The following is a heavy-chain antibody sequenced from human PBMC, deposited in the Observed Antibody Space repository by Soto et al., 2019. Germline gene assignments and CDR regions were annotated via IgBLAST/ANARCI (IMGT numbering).Heavy chain of an antibody. J-gene: IGHJ6*02. Sequence: EVQLVESGGGLVQPGGSLRLSCAASGFTFSSYSMNWVRQAPGKGLEWVSYISSSSSTIYYADSVKGRFTISRDNAKNPQHQKMNRRRDEAAAEYYGARGGTRTAAGRYYYYGMDVWGQGTTVTVSS. CDR3: ARGGTRTAAGRYYYYGMDV. D-gene: IGHD6-13*01. CDR2: ISSSSSTI. CDR1: GFTFSSYS. V-gene: IGHV3-48*02.